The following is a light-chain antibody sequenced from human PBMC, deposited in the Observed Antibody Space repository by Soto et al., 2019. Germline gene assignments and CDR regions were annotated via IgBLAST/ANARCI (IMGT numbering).Light chain of an antibody. CDR2: DVS. Sequence: QSALTQPASVSGSTGQSITISCTGTSSDVGGYNYVSWYQQHPGKAPKLMIYDVSNRPSGVSNRFSGSKSGNTASLTISGLQAEDEADYYCSSYTSSSTLMFGGGTQLTVL. J-gene: IGLJ7*01. V-gene: IGLV2-14*01. CDR3: SSYTSSSTLM. CDR1: SSDVGGYNY.